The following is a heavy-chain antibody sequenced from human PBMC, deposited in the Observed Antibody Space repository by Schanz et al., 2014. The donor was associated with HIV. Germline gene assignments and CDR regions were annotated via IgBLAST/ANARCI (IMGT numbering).Heavy chain of an antibody. J-gene: IGHJ4*02. D-gene: IGHD3-22*01. CDR1: GFTFSNFA. CDR3: AKPEYDSRGSSQSHFDY. Sequence: VQLVESGGGVVQPGRSLRLSCAASGFTFSNFAMSWVRQAPGKGLEWVSSISGSGVSTFYADSVRGRFAISRDNSKNTLYLQMTTLRIDDTAVYYCAKPEYDSRGSSQSHFDYWGQGTLVTVSS. CDR2: ISGSGVST. V-gene: IGHV3-23*04.